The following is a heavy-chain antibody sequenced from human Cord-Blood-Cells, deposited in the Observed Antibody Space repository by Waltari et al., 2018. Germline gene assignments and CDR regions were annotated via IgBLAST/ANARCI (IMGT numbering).Heavy chain of an antibody. J-gene: IGHJ4*02. CDR2: IYSGGST. CDR1: GFTVSSNY. CDR3: ARSRGGSSSGSWHYFDY. D-gene: IGHD3-10*01. Sequence: EVQLVESGGGLVQPGGSLRLSCAASGFTVSSNYMSWVRQAPGKGLEWVSVIYSGGSTYYADSVKGSFTISRDNSKNTLYLQMNILRAEDTAVYYCARSRGGSSSGSWHYFDYWGQGTLVTVSS. V-gene: IGHV3-66*01.